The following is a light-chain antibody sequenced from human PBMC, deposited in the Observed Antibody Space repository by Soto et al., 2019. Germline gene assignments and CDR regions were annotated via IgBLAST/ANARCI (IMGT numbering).Light chain of an antibody. V-gene: IGLV2-14*01. CDR2: DVS. J-gene: IGLJ1*01. Sequence: QSALTQPASVSGSPGQSITISCTGTSSDVGAYNYVSWYQQHPAKVPKLMIYDVSNRPSGVSDRFSGSKSGNTASLTISGLQTEDEADYYCSSYTSSSTYVFGTGTKVTVL. CDR1: SSDVGAYNY. CDR3: SSYTSSSTYV.